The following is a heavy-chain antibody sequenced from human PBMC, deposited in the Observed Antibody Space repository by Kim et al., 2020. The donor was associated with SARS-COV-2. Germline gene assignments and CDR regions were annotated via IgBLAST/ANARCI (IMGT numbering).Heavy chain of an antibody. CDR1: GFTFSSYA. Sequence: GGSLRLSCAASGFTFSSYAMHWVRQAPGKGLERVAVISYDGSNKYYSDSVKGRFTISRDNSKNTLYLQMNSLRAEDTAVYYCARERLERALKGYYGMDV. CDR3: ARERLERALKGYYGMDV. D-gene: IGHD3-3*01. CDR2: ISYDGSNK. J-gene: IGHJ6*01. V-gene: IGHV3-30-3*01.